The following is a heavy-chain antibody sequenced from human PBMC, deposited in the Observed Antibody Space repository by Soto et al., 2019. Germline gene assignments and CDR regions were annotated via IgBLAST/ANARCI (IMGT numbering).Heavy chain of an antibody. CDR2: ISGSGIST. V-gene: IGHV3-23*01. D-gene: IGHD3-10*01. CDR3: AKTDVLLWFGELSLDY. Sequence: GGSLRLSCAASGFIFSSYAMSWVRQAPGKGLEWVSAISGSGISTYYADSVKGRFTISRGNSKNTLYLQMNSLRAEDTAVYHCAKTDVLLWFGELSLDYWGLGTLFTVSS. CDR1: GFIFSSYA. J-gene: IGHJ4*02.